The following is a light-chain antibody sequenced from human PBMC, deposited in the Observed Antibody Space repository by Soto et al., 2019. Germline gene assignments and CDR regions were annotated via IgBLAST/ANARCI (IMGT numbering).Light chain of an antibody. CDR1: SSNIGNSY. CDR2: DNN. Sequence: QSVLTQPPSVSAAPGQKVTISCSGSSSNIGNSYVSWYQQLPGTAPKLLIYDNNKRPSGIPDRFSGSKSGTSATLGITGLQTGDEADYYCGTWDTCLSAGIFAGGTKLTVL. CDR3: GTWDTCLSAGI. J-gene: IGLJ2*01. V-gene: IGLV1-51*01.